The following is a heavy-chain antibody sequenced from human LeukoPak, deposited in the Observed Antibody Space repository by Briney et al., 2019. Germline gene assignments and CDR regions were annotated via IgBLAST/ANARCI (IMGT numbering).Heavy chain of an antibody. Sequence: ASVKVSCKASGYTFTGYYMHWVRQAPGQGLTWMGWSNPNTGVTNYAQKFQGRVTMTRATSINTAYMELDRLTSDDTAIYYCAGSYCGGDCYWTIDYWGQGTLVTVYS. CDR3: AGSYCGGDCYWTIDY. CDR1: GYTFTGYY. V-gene: IGHV1-2*02. CDR2: SNPNTGVT. D-gene: IGHD2-21*02. J-gene: IGHJ4*02.